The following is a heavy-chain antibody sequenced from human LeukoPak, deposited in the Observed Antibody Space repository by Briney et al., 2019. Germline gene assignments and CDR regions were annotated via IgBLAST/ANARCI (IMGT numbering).Heavy chain of an antibody. V-gene: IGHV1-3*01. CDR2: ISAGNGNT. CDR1: GYTFTSYA. Sequence: ASVKVSYKASGYTFTSYAIHWVCQAPGQRLEWMGWISAGNGNTKYSQNFQGRVTFISNTSATTAFMELSSLRSEDAAVYYCARDSGSGNNDYWGQGTLVTVSS. J-gene: IGHJ4*02. CDR3: ARDSGSGNNDY. D-gene: IGHD1-26*01.